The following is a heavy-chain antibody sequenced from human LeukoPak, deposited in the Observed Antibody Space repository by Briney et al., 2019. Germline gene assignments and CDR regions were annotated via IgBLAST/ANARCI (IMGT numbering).Heavy chain of an antibody. D-gene: IGHD5-18*01. CDR1: GFTFSNAW. Sequence: PGGSLRLSCAASGFTFSNAWMRWVRQAPGKGLEWVGHIKNKTDGGTTDYAAPVKGRFTISRDDSKNTLYLQMNSLKTEDTAVYYCTTRMRIQLWFFDYWGQGTLVTVSS. CDR2: IKNKTDGGTT. CDR3: TTRMRIQLWFFDY. V-gene: IGHV3-15*01. J-gene: IGHJ4*02.